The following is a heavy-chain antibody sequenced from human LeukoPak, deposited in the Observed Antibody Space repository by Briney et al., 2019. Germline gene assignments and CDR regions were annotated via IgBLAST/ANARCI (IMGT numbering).Heavy chain of an antibody. Sequence: SETLSLTCTVSGGSISSSSYYWGWIRQPPGKGLEWIGSIYYSGSTYYNPSLKSRVTISVDTSKNQFSLKLSSVTAADTAVYYCAREARITMIVVVIRGHYFDYWGQGTLVTVSS. CDR2: IYYSGST. J-gene: IGHJ4*02. CDR1: GGSISSSSYY. D-gene: IGHD3-22*01. V-gene: IGHV4-39*07. CDR3: AREARITMIVVVIRGHYFDY.